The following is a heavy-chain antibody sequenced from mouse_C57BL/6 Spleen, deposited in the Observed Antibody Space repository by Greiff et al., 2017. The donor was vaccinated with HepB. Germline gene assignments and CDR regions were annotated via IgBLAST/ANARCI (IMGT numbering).Heavy chain of an antibody. Sequence: QVTLKESGPGILQSSQTLSLTCSFSGFSLSTSGMGVSWIRQPSGKGLEWLAHIYWDDDKRYNPSLKRRLTISKDTSRNQVFLKITSVDTADTATYYCARSGTTVVAPYAMDYWGQGTSVTVSS. CDR2: IYWDDDK. CDR3: ARSGTTVVAPYAMDY. CDR1: GFSLSTSGMG. V-gene: IGHV8-12*01. J-gene: IGHJ4*01. D-gene: IGHD1-1*01.